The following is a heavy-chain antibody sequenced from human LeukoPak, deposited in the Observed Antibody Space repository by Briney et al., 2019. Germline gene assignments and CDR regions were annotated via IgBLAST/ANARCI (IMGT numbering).Heavy chain of an antibody. Sequence: PGGSLRLSCAASGYTFSSYGMHWVRQAPGKGLEWVAVIWYDGSNKYYADSVKGRFTISRGNSKNTLYLQMNSLRAEDTAVYYCAAGYQFDYWGQGTLVTVSS. CDR3: AAGYQFDY. D-gene: IGHD2-2*01. CDR2: IWYDGSNK. J-gene: IGHJ4*02. V-gene: IGHV3-30*02. CDR1: GYTFSSYG.